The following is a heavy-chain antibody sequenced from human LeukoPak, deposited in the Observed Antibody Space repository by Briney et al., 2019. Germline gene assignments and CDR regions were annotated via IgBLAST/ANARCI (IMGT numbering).Heavy chain of an antibody. Sequence: PSETLSLTCAVYGGSFSGYYWSWIRQPPGKGLEWIGEINHSGSTNYNPSLKSRVTISVDTSKNQFSLKLSSVTAADTAVYYCARQNYDILTGYFGWFDPWGQGTLVTVSS. V-gene: IGHV4-34*01. J-gene: IGHJ5*02. D-gene: IGHD3-9*01. CDR1: GGSFSGYY. CDR2: INHSGST. CDR3: ARQNYDILTGYFGWFDP.